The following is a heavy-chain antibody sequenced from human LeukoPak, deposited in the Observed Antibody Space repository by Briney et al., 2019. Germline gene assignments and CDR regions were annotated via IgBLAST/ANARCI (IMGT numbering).Heavy chain of an antibody. J-gene: IGHJ4*02. Sequence: GRSLRLSCVASGFTFSDYIMHWVRQAPGKGLEWVANIKPDESEKYYVGSVKGRFTISRDNAKNSLYLQMNSLRAEDTAVYYCAKWGPYDILTGRINWGQGTLVTVSS. CDR2: IKPDESEK. D-gene: IGHD3-9*01. CDR3: AKWGPYDILTGRIN. CDR1: GFTFSDYI. V-gene: IGHV3-7*03.